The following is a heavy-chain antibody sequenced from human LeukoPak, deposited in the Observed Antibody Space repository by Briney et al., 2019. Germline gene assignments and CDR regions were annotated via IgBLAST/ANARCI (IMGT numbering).Heavy chain of an antibody. CDR2: MNSDGSDT. CDR1: GFTFSRYW. J-gene: IGHJ4*02. V-gene: IGHV3-74*01. Sequence: GGSLRLSCAASGFTFSRYWMHWVRQAPGKGLVWVSRMNSDGSDTNYADSVKGRFTISRDNAKNTLYLQMNSLRAEDTAVYYCARDKYSSSSYYFDYWGQGTLVTVSS. D-gene: IGHD6-6*01. CDR3: ARDKYSSSSYYFDY.